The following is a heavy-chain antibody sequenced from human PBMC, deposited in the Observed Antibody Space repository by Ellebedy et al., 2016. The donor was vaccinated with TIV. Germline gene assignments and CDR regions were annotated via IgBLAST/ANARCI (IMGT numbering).Heavy chain of an antibody. CDR2: IYPDDSDT. CDR3: ARRSYGSGSFYDY. J-gene: IGHJ4*02. CDR1: GYSFTSCW. D-gene: IGHD3-10*01. Sequence: GESLKISCKGSGYSFTSCWIAWVRQVPGKGLEWMGIIYPDDSDTRYSPSFQGQVTISADNSISTAYLQWSSLRASDTAMYYCARRSYGSGSFYDYWGQGTLVTVSS. V-gene: IGHV5-51*01.